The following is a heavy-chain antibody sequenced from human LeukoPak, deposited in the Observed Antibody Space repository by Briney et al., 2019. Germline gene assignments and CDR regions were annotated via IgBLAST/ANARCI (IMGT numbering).Heavy chain of an antibody. V-gene: IGHV4-4*02. CDR1: GGSISTTNW. D-gene: IGHD3-3*01. CDR3: AREGGFYRPLDY. CDR2: VHLDGRT. J-gene: IGHJ4*02. Sequence: SETLSLTCGVSGGSISTTNWWTWVRPPPGKGLEWIGEVHLDGRTNYNPSLESRLTMSVDLSENHISLKLTSVTAADTAVYYCAREGGFYRPLDYSGQGTLVTVSS.